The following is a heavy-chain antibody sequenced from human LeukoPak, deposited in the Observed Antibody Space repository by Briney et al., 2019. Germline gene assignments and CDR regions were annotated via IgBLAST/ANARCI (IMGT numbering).Heavy chain of an antibody. Sequence: SETLSLTCTVSGGSMSSYYWSCIRQPAGKGLEWSWRFYTGGTTNYNPSLKSRVTISVDRSKNVCSLEMTSVTAADAPVYYYACVPSHGYYMVVWGKGTTVTVSS. V-gene: IGHV4-4*07. CDR2: FYTGGTT. CDR1: GGSMSSYY. D-gene: IGHD2-8*01. CDR3: ACVPSHGYYMVV. J-gene: IGHJ6*03.